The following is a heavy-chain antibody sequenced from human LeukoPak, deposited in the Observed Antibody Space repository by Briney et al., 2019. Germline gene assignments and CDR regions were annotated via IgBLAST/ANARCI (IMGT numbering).Heavy chain of an antibody. CDR3: ATLETVEDYYYGMDV. D-gene: IGHD1-1*01. Sequence: ASVKVSCKASGGTFSSYAISWVRQAPGQGLEWMGGFDPEDGETIYAQKFQGRVTMTEDTSTDTAYMELSSLRSEDTAAYYCATLETVEDYYYGMDVWGQGTTVTVSS. CDR2: FDPEDGET. CDR1: GGTFSSYA. V-gene: IGHV1-24*01. J-gene: IGHJ6*02.